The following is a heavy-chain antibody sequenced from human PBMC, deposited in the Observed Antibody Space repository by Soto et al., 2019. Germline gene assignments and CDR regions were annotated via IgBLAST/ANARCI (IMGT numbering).Heavy chain of an antibody. Sequence: QVQLQQWGAGLLKPSETLSLTCAVYGGSFSGYYWSWISQTPGKGPTWIGEINHSGSTNYNPFLKGPVTKSVDTSKNQCSLNLSSVTAADTAVYYCARSVYGSGSYPFLAYWGQGTLVTVSS. J-gene: IGHJ4*02. CDR2: INHSGST. CDR1: GGSFSGYY. D-gene: IGHD3-10*01. CDR3: ARSVYGSGSYPFLAY. V-gene: IGHV4-34*01.